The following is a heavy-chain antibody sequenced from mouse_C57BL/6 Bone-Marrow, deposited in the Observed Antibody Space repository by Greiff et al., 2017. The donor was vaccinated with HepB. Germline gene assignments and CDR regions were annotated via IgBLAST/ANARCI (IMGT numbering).Heavy chain of an antibody. D-gene: IGHD1-1*01. CDR2: IDPSDSYT. CDR3: ARRGYGSSYPDY. Sequence: QVQLQQSGAELVRPGTSVKLSCKASGYTFTSYWMHWVKQRPGQGLEWIGVIDPSDSYTNYNQKFKGTATLTVDTSSSTAYMQLSSLSSEDSAVYYCARRGYGSSYPDYWGQGTTLTVSS. V-gene: IGHV1-59*01. CDR1: GYTFTSYW. J-gene: IGHJ2*01.